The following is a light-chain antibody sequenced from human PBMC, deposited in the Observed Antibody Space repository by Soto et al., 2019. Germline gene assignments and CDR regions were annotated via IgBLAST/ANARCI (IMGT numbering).Light chain of an antibody. V-gene: IGLV2-14*03. CDR3: TSSTSSSTLV. CDR1: SSDVGGSNY. CDR2: DVT. J-gene: IGLJ3*02. Sequence: QSALTQPASVSGSPGQSITISCTGTSSDVGGSNYVSWYQQHPGKAPRLMIYDVTNRPSGVSNRFSGSKSGNTASLTISGLQSEDEADYYFTSSTSSSTLVVGGGTKLTVL.